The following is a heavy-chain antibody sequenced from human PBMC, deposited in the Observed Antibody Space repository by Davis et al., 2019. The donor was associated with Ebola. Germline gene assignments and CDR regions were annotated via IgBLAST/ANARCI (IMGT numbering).Heavy chain of an antibody. J-gene: IGHJ3*02. CDR3: ARGGNAYYYDSSGYPLAFDI. Sequence: GESLKISCAASGFTVSSNYMSWVRQAPGKGLEWVSVIYSGGSTYYADSVKGRFTISRDNSKNTLYLQMNSLRAEDTAVYYCARGGNAYYYDSSGYPLAFDIWGQGTMVTVSS. CDR1: GFTVSSNY. V-gene: IGHV3-66*01. CDR2: IYSGGST. D-gene: IGHD3-22*01.